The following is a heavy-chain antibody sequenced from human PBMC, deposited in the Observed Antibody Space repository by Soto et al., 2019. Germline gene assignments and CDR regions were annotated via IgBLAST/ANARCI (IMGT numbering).Heavy chain of an antibody. CDR2: IYTSGST. D-gene: IGHD3-10*01. CDR3: ARGYYYGSGSYYLDYYYYGMDV. J-gene: IGHJ6*02. Sequence: SETLSLTCTVSGGSISSYYWSWIRQPAGKGLEWIGRIYTSGSTNYNPSLKSRVTMSVDTSKNQFSLKLSSVTAADTAVYYCARGYYYGSGSYYLDYYYYGMDVWVPETLLVTVSS. V-gene: IGHV4-4*07. CDR1: GGSISSYY.